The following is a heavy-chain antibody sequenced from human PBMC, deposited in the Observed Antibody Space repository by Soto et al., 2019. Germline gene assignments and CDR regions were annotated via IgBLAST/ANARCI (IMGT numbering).Heavy chain of an antibody. Sequence: PSETLSLTCAVYGGSFSGYYWSWIRQPPGKELEWIGEINHSGSTNYNPSLKSRVTISVDTSKNQFSLKLSSVTAADTAVYYCARGYGSGSYYKIVAYYFDYWGQGTLVTVSS. J-gene: IGHJ4*02. CDR3: ARGYGSGSYYKIVAYYFDY. CDR1: GGSFSGYY. CDR2: INHSGST. D-gene: IGHD3-10*01. V-gene: IGHV4-34*01.